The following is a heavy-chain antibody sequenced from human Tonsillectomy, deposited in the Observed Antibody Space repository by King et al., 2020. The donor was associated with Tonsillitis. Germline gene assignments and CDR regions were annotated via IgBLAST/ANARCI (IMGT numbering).Heavy chain of an antibody. Sequence: VQLQQWGAGLLKPSETLSLTCAVYGGSFRGYYWGWIRQPPGKGLEWIGEINHSGSTNYNPSLKSRVTISLDTSKNQFSLKLSSVTAADTAVYYCAREQNRYFDWLRPADAFDIWGQGTMVTVSS. V-gene: IGHV4-34*01. D-gene: IGHD3-9*01. CDR2: INHSGST. CDR1: GGSFRGYY. CDR3: AREQNRYFDWLRPADAFDI. J-gene: IGHJ3*02.